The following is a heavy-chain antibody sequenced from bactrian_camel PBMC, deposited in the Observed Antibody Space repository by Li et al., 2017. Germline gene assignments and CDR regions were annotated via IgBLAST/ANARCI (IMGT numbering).Heavy chain of an antibody. V-gene: IGHV3S6*01. CDR1: GFTFSNYW. CDR3: VLWDSPMGVTVVPNE. J-gene: IGHJ4*01. CDR2: ICDGTS. Sequence: HVQLVESGGGSVQAGGSLRLSCAASGFTFSNYWMFWVRQAPGKGLEWVSSICDGTSGYAASVKGRFTGSTDNDKNTVYLQMNNLKPEDTAVYHCVLWDSPMGVTVVPNEGGQGTQVTVS. D-gene: IGHD6*01.